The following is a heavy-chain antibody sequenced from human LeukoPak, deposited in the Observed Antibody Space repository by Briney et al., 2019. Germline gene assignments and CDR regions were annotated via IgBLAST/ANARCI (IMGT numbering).Heavy chain of an antibody. Sequence: ESLKISCKGSGYSFTSYWISWVRQMPGKGLEWMGRIDPSDSYTNYSPSFQGHVTISADKSISTAYLQWSSLKASDTAMYYCARTPKGGYPSDVWGKGTTVTVSS. CDR2: IDPSDSYT. CDR3: ARTPKGGYPSDV. J-gene: IGHJ6*04. D-gene: IGHD5-18*01. V-gene: IGHV5-10-1*01. CDR1: GYSFTSYW.